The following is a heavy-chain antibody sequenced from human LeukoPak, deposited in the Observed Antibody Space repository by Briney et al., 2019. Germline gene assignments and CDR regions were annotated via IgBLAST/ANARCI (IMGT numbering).Heavy chain of an antibody. Sequence: GSLRLSCAASGFTFSDYYMSWIRQAPGKGLEWVSYISSSGSTIYYADSVKGRFTISRDSSKNTVYLQMNSLRPEDTAEYYCTKGSFGGNSGRYYFDYWGQGTLVTVSS. CDR1: GFTFSDYY. CDR3: TKGSFGGNSGRYYFDY. J-gene: IGHJ4*02. V-gene: IGHV3-11*04. D-gene: IGHD4-23*01. CDR2: ISSSGSTI.